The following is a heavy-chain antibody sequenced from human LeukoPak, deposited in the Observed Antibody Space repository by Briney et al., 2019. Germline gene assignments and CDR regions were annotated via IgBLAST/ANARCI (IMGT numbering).Heavy chain of an antibody. CDR2: INPNSGGT. Sequence: ASVNVSCKASGYTFTGYYMHWVRQAPGQGLEWMGRINPNSGGTNHAQKFQGRVTMTRDTTISTAYMEMSRLTSDDTAAYYCARGAQERRGMDVWGQGTTVTVSS. V-gene: IGHV1-2*06. CDR1: GYTFTGYY. J-gene: IGHJ6*02. CDR3: ARGAQERRGMDV.